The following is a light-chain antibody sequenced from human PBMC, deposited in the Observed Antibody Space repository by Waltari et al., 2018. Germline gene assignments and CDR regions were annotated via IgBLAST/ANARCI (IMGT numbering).Light chain of an antibody. CDR1: SSNIGADSD. V-gene: IGLV1-40*01. CDR3: QSYDSSLSGNV. J-gene: IGLJ6*01. Sequence: QSVLTQPPSVSGAPGQRVTISCTGSSSNIGADSDVHWYQQLPGTAPKLLIYGKDNRPSGVPDRVAGAKSGTAASLAITGLQAEDEADYYCQSYDSSLSGNVFGSGTKVTVL. CDR2: GKD.